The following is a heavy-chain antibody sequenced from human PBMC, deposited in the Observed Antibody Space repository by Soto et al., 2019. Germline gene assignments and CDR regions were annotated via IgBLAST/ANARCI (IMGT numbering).Heavy chain of an antibody. CDR2: ISPKSGGT. CDR1: GYTFINYY. Sequence: ASVKVSCKASGYTFINYYMHWVRQAPGQGFEWMGRISPKSGGTNYAQKFHGRVRLTWDTSLKTAYMELSSLMSEATAVYYCARPPGYSSDWYGMDLWGQGTKVTVSS. J-gene: IGHJ6*02. V-gene: IGHV1-2*02. D-gene: IGHD6-19*01. CDR3: ARPPGYSSDWYGMDL.